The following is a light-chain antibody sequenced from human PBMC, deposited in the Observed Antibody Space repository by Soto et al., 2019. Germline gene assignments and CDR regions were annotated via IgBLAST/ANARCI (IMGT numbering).Light chain of an antibody. V-gene: IGKV4-1*01. CDR2: WAS. Sequence: DIVMTQSPDSLAVSLGERATINCKSSQSLLSKSNNYLAWFQQKPGQPPKLLIYWASTRQSGVPERFSGSGSETDFTLTISSLQAEDVAVYHCQQYHSDPITFGQGTRLENK. CDR1: QSLLSKSNNY. CDR3: QQYHSDPIT. J-gene: IGKJ5*01.